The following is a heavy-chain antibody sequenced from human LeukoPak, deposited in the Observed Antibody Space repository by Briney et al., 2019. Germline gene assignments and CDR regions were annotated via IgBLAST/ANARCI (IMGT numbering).Heavy chain of an antibody. V-gene: IGHV3-30-3*01. D-gene: IGHD5-18*01. CDR3: ARTEDTAMVKGFYGMDV. Sequence: GGSLRLSCAASGFTFSSYAMRWVRQAPGKGLEWVAVISYDGSNKYYADSVKGRFTISRDNSKNALYLQMNSLRAEDTAVYYCARTEDTAMVKGFYGMDVWGQGTTVTVSS. J-gene: IGHJ6*02. CDR1: GFTFSSYA. CDR2: ISYDGSNK.